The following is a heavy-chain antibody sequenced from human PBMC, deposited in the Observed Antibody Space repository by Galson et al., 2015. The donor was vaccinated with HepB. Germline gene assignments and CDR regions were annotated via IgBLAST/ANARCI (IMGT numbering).Heavy chain of an antibody. Sequence: SLRLSCAASGFTFEDYAMHWVRQVPGKGLEWVSGISWNGGFTGYADSVRDRFTISRDNAKYSLSLQMNSLRPEGTALYYCSHDLTYYYGSESYFVGMDVWGQGTTVTVSS. J-gene: IGHJ6*02. CDR1: GFTFEDYA. CDR3: SHDLTYYYGSESYFVGMDV. V-gene: IGHV3-9*01. D-gene: IGHD3-10*01. CDR2: ISWNGGFT.